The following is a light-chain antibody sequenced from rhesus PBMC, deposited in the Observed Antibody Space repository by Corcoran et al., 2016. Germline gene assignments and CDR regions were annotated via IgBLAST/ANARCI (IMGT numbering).Light chain of an antibody. CDR3: QQHNSHPLT. J-gene: IGKJ4*01. CDR2: AAS. CDR1: QTISSY. Sequence: DIQMTQSPSSLSASVGDRVTITCRASQTISSYLAWYQQKPGKVLKLLIYAASSLESGVPSRFSGSGSGTEFTLTISSLQPEDVATYDCQQHNSHPLTFGGGTKVEIK. V-gene: IGKV1-44*02.